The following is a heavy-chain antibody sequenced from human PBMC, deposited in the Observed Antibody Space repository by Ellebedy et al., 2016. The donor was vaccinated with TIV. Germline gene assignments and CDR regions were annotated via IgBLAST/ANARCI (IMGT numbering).Heavy chain of an antibody. V-gene: IGHV3-23*01. D-gene: IGHD6-19*01. CDR2: ISGSGGST. J-gene: IGHJ4*02. Sequence: GESLKISXAASGFTFSSYAMSWVRQALGKGLEWVSAISGSGGSTYYADSVKGRFTISRDNSKNTLYLQMNSLRAEDTAVYYCAKEGLVKLDRGFDYWGQGTLVTVSS. CDR1: GFTFSSYA. CDR3: AKEGLVKLDRGFDY.